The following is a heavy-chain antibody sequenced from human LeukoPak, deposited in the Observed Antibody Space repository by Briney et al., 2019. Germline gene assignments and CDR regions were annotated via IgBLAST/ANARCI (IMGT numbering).Heavy chain of an antibody. Sequence: SETLSLTCTVSGGFISSGSYYWSWIRQPAGKGLEWIGRIYTSGSTNYNPSLKSRVTISVDTSKNQFSLKLSSVTAADTAVYYCARNYYYYMDVWGKGTTVTVSS. V-gene: IGHV4-61*02. CDR2: IYTSGST. CDR3: ARNYYYYMDV. CDR1: GGFISSGSYY. J-gene: IGHJ6*03.